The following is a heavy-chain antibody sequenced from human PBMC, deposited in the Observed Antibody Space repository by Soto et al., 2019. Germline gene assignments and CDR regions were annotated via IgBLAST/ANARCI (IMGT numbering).Heavy chain of an antibody. CDR2: ISYDGTKT. Sequence: QVQLVESGGGVVQPGRSLRVSCAASGFTFSIYAMHWVRQAPGTGLEWVAVISYDGTKTYYADSVKGRFTISRDNSKNTLYLQMNSLRDEHTAVYYCAKDRCPRRLWLIDPFDYWGQGTLVTVSP. D-gene: IGHD5-12*01. CDR1: GFTFSIYA. V-gene: IGHV3-30*18. J-gene: IGHJ4*02. CDR3: AKDRCPRRLWLIDPFDY.